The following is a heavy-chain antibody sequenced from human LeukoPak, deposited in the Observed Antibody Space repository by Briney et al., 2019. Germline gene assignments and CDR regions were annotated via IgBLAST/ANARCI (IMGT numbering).Heavy chain of an antibody. V-gene: IGHV3-23*01. Sequence: GGSLRLSCAASGFTFSTYAMCWVRQAPGKGLEWVSAISGSGGNSYYADSVKGRFTISRDNSKNTVYLRMNSLRDEDTAVYYCAKYSSTSGYPNNIDFWGQGTLVTVSS. D-gene: IGHD3-22*01. J-gene: IGHJ4*02. CDR3: AKYSSTSGYPNNIDF. CDR1: GFTFSTYA. CDR2: ISGSGGNS.